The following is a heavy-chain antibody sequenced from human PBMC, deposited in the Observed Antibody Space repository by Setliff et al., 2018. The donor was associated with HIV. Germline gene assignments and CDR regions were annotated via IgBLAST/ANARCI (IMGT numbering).Heavy chain of an antibody. D-gene: IGHD3-9*01. CDR2: MFVGESP. CDR3: ASHQHNFTGYYYYYYYMAV. Sequence: SETLSLTCSVSGGSISSYYWSWIRQPAGKGLEWVGRMFVGESPNYNPSLKSRLSISVDTPKNQFSLKLSSVTAADTAVYYCASHQHNFTGYYYYYYYMAVWGRGTMVTVSS. CDR1: GGSISSYY. V-gene: IGHV4-4*07. J-gene: IGHJ6*03.